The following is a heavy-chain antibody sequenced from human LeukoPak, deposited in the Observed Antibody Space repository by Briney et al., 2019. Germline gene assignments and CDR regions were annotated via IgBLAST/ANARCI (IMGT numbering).Heavy chain of an antibody. CDR1: GGSFSGYY. D-gene: IGHD2-2*01. V-gene: IGHV4-34*01. CDR3: ARVGGYYANDP. J-gene: IGHJ5*02. Sequence: KASETLSLTCAVYGGSFSGYYWSWIRQPPGKGLEWIGEINHSGSTNYNPSLKSRVTISVDTSKNQFSLKLSSVTAADTAVYYCARVGGYYANDPWGQGTLVTVSS. CDR2: INHSGST.